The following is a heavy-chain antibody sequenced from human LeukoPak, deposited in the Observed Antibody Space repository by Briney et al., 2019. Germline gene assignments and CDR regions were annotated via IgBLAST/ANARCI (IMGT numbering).Heavy chain of an antibody. V-gene: IGHV3-30-3*01. CDR2: ISYDGGNK. CDR1: GFTFSSYA. Sequence: GRSLRLSCAASGFTFSSYAMHWVRQAPGKGLGWVAVISYDGGNKNYADSVKGRFTISRDNSKNTLYLQMNSLRTEDTAVYYCGREVVWFGTRPDYWGQGTLVTVSS. D-gene: IGHD3-10*01. CDR3: GREVVWFGTRPDY. J-gene: IGHJ4*02.